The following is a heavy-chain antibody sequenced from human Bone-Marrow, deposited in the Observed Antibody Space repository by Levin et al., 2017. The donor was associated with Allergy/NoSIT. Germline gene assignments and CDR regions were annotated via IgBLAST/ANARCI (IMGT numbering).Heavy chain of an antibody. CDR3: ARARWDSTGWYYFDH. V-gene: IGHV4-59*01. D-gene: IGHD6-19*01. CDR1: GGSTNGYY. Sequence: GSLRLSCTVSGGSTNGYYWSWIRQSPGKGLEWIGYIYHGGRTKYSSSLESRVIISEDTSRNQFSLQLTSVTAADTAMYFCARARWDSTGWYYFDHWGQGTLVTVSS. CDR2: IYHGGRT. J-gene: IGHJ4*02.